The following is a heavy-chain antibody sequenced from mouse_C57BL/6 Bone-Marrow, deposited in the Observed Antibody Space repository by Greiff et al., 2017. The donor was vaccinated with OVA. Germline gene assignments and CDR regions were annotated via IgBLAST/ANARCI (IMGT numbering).Heavy chain of an antibody. CDR2: IYPGSGNT. J-gene: IGHJ2*01. Sequence: QVQLKESGPELVKPGASVKISCKASGYSFTSYYIHWVKQRPGQGLEWIGWIYPGSGNTKYNEKFKGKATLTADTSSSTAYMQLSSLTSEDSAVYYCAKRRTGNFDYWGQGTTLTVSS. V-gene: IGHV1-66*01. CDR3: AKRRTGNFDY. D-gene: IGHD4-1*01. CDR1: GYSFTSYY.